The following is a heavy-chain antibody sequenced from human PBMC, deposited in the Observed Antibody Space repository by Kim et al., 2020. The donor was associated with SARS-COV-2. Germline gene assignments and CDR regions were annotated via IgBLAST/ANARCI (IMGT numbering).Heavy chain of an antibody. J-gene: IGHJ6*02. D-gene: IGHD4-17*01. CDR2: INHSGST. V-gene: IGHV4-34*01. CDR3: ARGVSGTTVVTLGLGYYYYYGMDV. CDR1: GGSFSSYY. Sequence: SETLSLTCAVYGGSFSSYYWSWIRQPPGKGLEWIGEINHSGSTNYNPSLKSRVTISVDTSKNQFSLKLSSVTAADTAVYYCARGVSGTTVVTLGLGYYYYYGMDVWGQGTTVTVSS.